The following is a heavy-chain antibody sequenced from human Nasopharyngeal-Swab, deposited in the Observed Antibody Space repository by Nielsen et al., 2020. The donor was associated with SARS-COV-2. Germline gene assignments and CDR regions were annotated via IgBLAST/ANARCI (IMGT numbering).Heavy chain of an antibody. Sequence: GESLKISCAASGFTFSSYSMNWVRQAPGRGLEWVSSISGSSTYIYYADSVKGRFTISRDNAKNSLYLQMSILRAEDTAVYYCARDRSNWGSYYYYYGMDVWGQGTTVTVSS. J-gene: IGHJ6*02. CDR2: ISGSSTYI. CDR1: GFTFSSYS. CDR3: ARDRSNWGSYYYYYGMDV. V-gene: IGHV3-21*01. D-gene: IGHD7-27*01.